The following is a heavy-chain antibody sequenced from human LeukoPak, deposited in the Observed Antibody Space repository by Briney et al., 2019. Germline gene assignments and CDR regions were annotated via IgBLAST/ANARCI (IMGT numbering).Heavy chain of an antibody. CDR3: ARDPPAPNWYFDF. V-gene: IGHV4-59*01. J-gene: IGHJ2*01. CDR2: IYYRGST. Sequence: SETLSLTCSVSDGSISSYYWNWIRQPPGKGLEWIGYIYYRGSTKYNPSLTSRVTISVDTSKNQFSLKLSSVTAADTAVYYCARDPPAPNWYFDFWGRGTLVTVSS. CDR1: DGSISSYY.